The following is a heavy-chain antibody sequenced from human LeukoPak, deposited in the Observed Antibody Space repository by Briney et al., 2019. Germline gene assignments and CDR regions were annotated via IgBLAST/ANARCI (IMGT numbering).Heavy chain of an antibody. V-gene: IGHV4-34*01. CDR3: ARHPSMVRGVSLFDY. J-gene: IGHJ4*02. CDR1: GGSFSGYY. D-gene: IGHD3-10*01. Sequence: SETLSLTCAVYGGSFSGYYWSWIRQPPGKGLEWIGEINHSGSTNYNPSLKSRVTISVDTSKNQFSLKLSSVTAADTAVYYCARHPSMVRGVSLFDYWGQGTLVTVSS. CDR2: INHSGST.